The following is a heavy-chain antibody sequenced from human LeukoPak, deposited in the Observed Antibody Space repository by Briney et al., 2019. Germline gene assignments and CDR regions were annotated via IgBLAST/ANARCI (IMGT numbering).Heavy chain of an antibody. CDR1: GGTFSSYA. CDR3: ARKNPRYYYGMDV. V-gene: IGHV1-69*13. Sequence: ASAKVSCKASGGTFSSYAISWVRQAPGQGLEWMGGIIPIFGTANYAQKFQGRVTITADESTSTAYMELSSLRSEDTAVYYCARKNPRYYYGMDVWGKGTTVTVSS. CDR2: IIPIFGTA. J-gene: IGHJ6*04.